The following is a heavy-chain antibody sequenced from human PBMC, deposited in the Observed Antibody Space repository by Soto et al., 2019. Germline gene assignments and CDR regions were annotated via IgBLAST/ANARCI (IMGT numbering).Heavy chain of an antibody. D-gene: IGHD5-12*01. Sequence: PRGSLRLSCAASGFTFSSYSMNWVRQAPGKGLEWVSYISSSSSTIYYADSVKGRFTISRDNAKNSLYLQMNSLRAEDTAVYYCARRYSGYDYSGSYYYYYYMDVWGKGTTVTVSS. CDR1: GFTFSSYS. CDR2: ISSSSSTI. J-gene: IGHJ6*03. CDR3: ARRYSGYDYSGSYYYYYYMDV. V-gene: IGHV3-48*01.